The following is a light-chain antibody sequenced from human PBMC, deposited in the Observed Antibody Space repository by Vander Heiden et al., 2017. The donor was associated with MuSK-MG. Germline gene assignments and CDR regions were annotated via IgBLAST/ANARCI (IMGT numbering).Light chain of an antibody. CDR2: WAS. CDR3: QQYYSTLALT. CDR1: QSVLYSSNNKNY. Sequence: DIVMTQSPDSLAVSLGERATINCKSSQSVLYSSNNKNYLAWYQQKPGQPPKLLIYWASTRESGVPDRFSGSGSGTDCTRTISSLQAEDVAVYYCQQYYSTLALTFGGGTKVEIK. V-gene: IGKV4-1*01. J-gene: IGKJ4*02.